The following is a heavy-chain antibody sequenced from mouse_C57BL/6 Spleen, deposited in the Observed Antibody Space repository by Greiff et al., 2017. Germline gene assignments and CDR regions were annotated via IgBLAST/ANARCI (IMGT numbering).Heavy chain of an antibody. D-gene: IGHD1-1*01. CDR1: GYTFTGYW. CDR3: ASPTVVAPYWYFDV. V-gene: IGHV1-9*01. J-gene: IGHJ1*03. CDR2: ILPGSGST. Sequence: VQLQQSGAELMKPGASVKLSCKATGYTFTGYWIEWVKQRPGHGLEWIGEILPGSGSTNYNEKFKGKATVTADTSSNTAYMQLSRLTTEDSAIYYCASPTVVAPYWYFDVWGTGTTVTVSS.